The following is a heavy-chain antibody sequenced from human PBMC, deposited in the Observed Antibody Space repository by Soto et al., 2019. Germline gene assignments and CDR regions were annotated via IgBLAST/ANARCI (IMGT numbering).Heavy chain of an antibody. CDR3: ATARRYYGSGSYYFGIDY. CDR1: GYTLTELS. D-gene: IGHD3-10*01. V-gene: IGHV1-24*01. J-gene: IGHJ4*02. CDR2: FDPEDGET. Sequence: ASVKVSCKVSGYTLTELSMHWVRQAPGKGLEWMGGFDPEDGETIYAQKFQGRVTMTEDTSTGTAYMELSSLRSEDTAVYYCATARRYYGSGSYYFGIDYWGQGTLVTVSS.